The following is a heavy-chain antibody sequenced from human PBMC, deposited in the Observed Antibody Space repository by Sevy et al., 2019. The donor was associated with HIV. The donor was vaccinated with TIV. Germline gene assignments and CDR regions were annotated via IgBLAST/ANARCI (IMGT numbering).Heavy chain of an antibody. Sequence: GGSLRLSCAASGFTFSSYGMHWVRQAPGKGLEWVSVIYSGGSTYYADSVKGRFTISRDNSKNTLYLQMNSLRAEDTAVYYCARDYSSSWYGPGYYYMDVWGKGTTVTVSS. CDR1: GFTFSSYG. D-gene: IGHD6-13*01. CDR3: ARDYSSSWYGPGYYYMDV. J-gene: IGHJ6*03. CDR2: IYSGGST. V-gene: IGHV3-53*01.